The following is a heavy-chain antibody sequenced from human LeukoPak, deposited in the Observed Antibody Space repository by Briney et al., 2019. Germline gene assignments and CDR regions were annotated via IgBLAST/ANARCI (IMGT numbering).Heavy chain of an antibody. Sequence: ASVKVSCKASGYTFTSYYVHWVRQAPGQGLEWLGTFKPNTRSAHPGLGFRDRVSMTGDMSTSTVFIELNSLRSEDTAVDYCVRRKEGGTYDYWGQGTLVTVST. CDR2: FKPNTRSA. J-gene: IGHJ4*01. V-gene: IGHV1-46*01. CDR1: GYTFTSYY. CDR3: VRRKEGGTYDY. D-gene: IGHD3-16*01.